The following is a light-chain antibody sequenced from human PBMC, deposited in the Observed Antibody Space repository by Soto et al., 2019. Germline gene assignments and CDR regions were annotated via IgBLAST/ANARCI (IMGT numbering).Light chain of an antibody. J-gene: IGKJ2*01. CDR1: QSVSSSY. CDR3: QQYGSSPMYT. CDR2: GAS. V-gene: IGKV3-20*01. Sequence: EIVLTQSPGTLSLSPGERATLSCRASQSVSSSYLAWYQQKPGQAPRLLIHGASARATGIPDRFSGSGSVTDFTLTISRLEPEDFAVYFCQQYGSSPMYTFGQETKLEIK.